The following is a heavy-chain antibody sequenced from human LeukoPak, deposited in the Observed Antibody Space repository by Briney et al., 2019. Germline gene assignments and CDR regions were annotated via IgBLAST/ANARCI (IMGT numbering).Heavy chain of an antibody. CDR2: IIHNFGTT. V-gene: IGHV1-69*05. CDR3: ARDQPPYPYSSSFNWFDH. J-gene: IGHJ5*02. D-gene: IGHD6-13*01. CDR1: ACTFSSYA. Sequence: GSSVKLSCNSSACTFSSYAISWVRQPPGQGLEGMGGIIHNFGTTNYAQDFQGRVTITTDESTSTAYMELSSLRPEDTAVYYCARDQPPYPYSSSFNWFDHWGQGTLVTVSS.